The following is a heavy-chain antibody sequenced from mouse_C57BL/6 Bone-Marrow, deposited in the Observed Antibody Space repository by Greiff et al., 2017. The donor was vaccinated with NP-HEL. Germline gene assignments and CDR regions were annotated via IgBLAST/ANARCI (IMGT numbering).Heavy chain of an antibody. Sequence: VAELVRPGASVKLSCTASGFNIKNTYMHWVKQRPEQGLEWIGRIDPANGNTKYAPKFQGKATITADTSSNTAYLQLSSLTSEDTAIYYCAEGYYYGSSYFDYWGQGTTLTVSS. V-gene: IGHV14-3*01. CDR1: GFNIKNTY. D-gene: IGHD1-1*01. J-gene: IGHJ2*01. CDR3: AEGYYYGSSYFDY. CDR2: IDPANGNT.